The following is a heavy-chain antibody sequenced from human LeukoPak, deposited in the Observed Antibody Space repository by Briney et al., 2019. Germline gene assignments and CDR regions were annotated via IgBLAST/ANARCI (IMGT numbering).Heavy chain of an antibody. D-gene: IGHD5-12*01. V-gene: IGHV5-51*01. CDR1: GYSFTSYW. Sequence: GESLKISCKGSGYSFTSYWIGWVRQMPGKGLEWMGITYPGDSDTRYSPSFQGQVTISADKSISTAYLQWSSLKASDTAMYYCARHRGDSGYDYRELFGAFDIWGQGTMVTVSS. J-gene: IGHJ3*02. CDR3: ARHRGDSGYDYRELFGAFDI. CDR2: TYPGDSDT.